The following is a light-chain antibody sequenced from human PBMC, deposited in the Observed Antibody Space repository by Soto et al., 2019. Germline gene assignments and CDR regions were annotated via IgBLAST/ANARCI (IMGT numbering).Light chain of an antibody. J-gene: IGLJ3*02. CDR1: SSDIGGYAY. CDR2: EVS. CDR3: SSYTSTSRLEV. Sequence: QSALTQPASVSGSPGQSITISCTGTSSDIGGYAYVSWYQQHPGKAPKLMISEVSNRPSGVSNRFSGSKSGNTASLTISGLQAEDEANYYCSSYTSTSRLEVFGGGTKLTVL. V-gene: IGLV2-14*01.